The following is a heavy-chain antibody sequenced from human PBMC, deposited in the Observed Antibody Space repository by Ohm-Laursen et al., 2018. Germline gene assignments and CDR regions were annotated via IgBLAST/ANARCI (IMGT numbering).Heavy chain of an antibody. Sequence: TLSLTCSVSGYSISSGYYWGWIRQPPGKGLEWIGTIYHSGSTNYNPSLKSRVTISVDTSKNQSSLKLSSVTAADTAVYYCARAQNTMVRGVIPRPNWFDPWGQGTLVTVSS. CDR3: ARAQNTMVRGVIPRPNWFDP. CDR1: GYSISSGYY. CDR2: IYHSGST. V-gene: IGHV4-38-2*02. D-gene: IGHD3-10*01. J-gene: IGHJ5*02.